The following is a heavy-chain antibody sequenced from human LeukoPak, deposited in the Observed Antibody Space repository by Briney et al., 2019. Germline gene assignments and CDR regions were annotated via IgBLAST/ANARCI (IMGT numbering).Heavy chain of an antibody. CDR3: ARESGNNAFDI. J-gene: IGHJ3*02. V-gene: IGHV4-38-2*02. D-gene: IGHD1-14*01. CDR2: IYHSGST. Sequence: SETLSLTCTVSGYSISSGYYWGWIRQPPGKGLEWIGRIYHSGSTYYNPSLKSRVTISVDTSKNQFSLKLSSVTAADTAVYYCARESGNNAFDIWGQGTMVTVSS. CDR1: GYSISSGYY.